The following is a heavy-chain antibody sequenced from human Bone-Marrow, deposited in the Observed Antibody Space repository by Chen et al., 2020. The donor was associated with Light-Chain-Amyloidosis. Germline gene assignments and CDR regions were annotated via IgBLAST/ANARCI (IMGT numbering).Heavy chain of an antibody. J-gene: IGHJ4*02. CDR1: GYTFTTYV. D-gene: IGHD3-22*01. CDR2: ISAYNGYT. Sequence: QVQLVQSGAEVKKPGASVKVSCKASGYTFTTYVINWVRQAPGQGLEWMGWISAYNGYTNYAQKLQGRVTMTTDTSTNTAYMGLRGLKSDDTAVYYCARMVGPYYYDSSGFVYWGQGTLVTVSS. V-gene: IGHV1-18*04. CDR3: ARMVGPYYYDSSGFVY.